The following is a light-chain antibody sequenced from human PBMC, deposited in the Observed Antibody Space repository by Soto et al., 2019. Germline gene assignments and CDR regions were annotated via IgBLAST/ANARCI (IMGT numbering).Light chain of an antibody. CDR3: QQYLITPWT. CDR2: GAS. CDR1: QSVSSN. V-gene: IGKV3-20*01. J-gene: IGKJ1*01. Sequence: EIVLTQSPGTLSLSPGERATLSCRASQSVSSNLVWYQQKPGQAPRLLIHGASNRATGIPDRFSGSGSGTDFTLTIGRLEPEDFAVYYCQQYLITPWTFGQGTKGDIK.